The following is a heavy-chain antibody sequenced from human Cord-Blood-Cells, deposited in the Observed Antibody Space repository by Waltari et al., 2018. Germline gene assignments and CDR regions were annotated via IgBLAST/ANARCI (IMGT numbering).Heavy chain of an antibody. D-gene: IGHD1-26*01. CDR1: GYTLTELS. Sequence: QVQLVQSGAEVKKPGASVKVSCKVSGYTLTELSMHWVRQALGKGLEWMGGFGPEEGAAIYAQKFQGRITMTENTSTDTAYMELSSLGSEDTAVYYCATAYRVGAATGFDYWGQGTLVTVSS. CDR3: ATAYRVGAATGFDY. V-gene: IGHV1-24*01. J-gene: IGHJ4*02. CDR2: FGPEEGAA.